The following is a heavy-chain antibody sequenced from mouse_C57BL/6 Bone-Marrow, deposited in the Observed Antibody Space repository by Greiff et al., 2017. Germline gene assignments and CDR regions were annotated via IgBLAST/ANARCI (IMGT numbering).Heavy chain of an antibody. CDR1: GFSLTSYA. Sequence: VNLVESGPGLVAPSQSLSITCTVSGFSLTSYAISWVRQPPGKGLEWLGVIWTGGGTNYNSALKSRLSISKDNSKSQVFLKMNSLQTDDTARYYCAREFITTVVGGYFDVWGTGTTVTVSS. J-gene: IGHJ1*03. V-gene: IGHV2-9-1*01. CDR2: IWTGGGT. CDR3: AREFITTVVGGYFDV. D-gene: IGHD1-1*01.